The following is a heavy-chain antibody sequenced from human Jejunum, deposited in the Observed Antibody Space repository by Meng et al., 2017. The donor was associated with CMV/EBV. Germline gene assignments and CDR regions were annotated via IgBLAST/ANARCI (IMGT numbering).Heavy chain of an antibody. J-gene: IGHJ4*01. CDR2: INTDGSTI. CDR1: GFTFSSYW. CDR3: ARAGSYRFDY. Sequence: EGQLGESGGGLVQPGGPLRLSCAASGFTFSSYWIHWVRQAPGKGLVWVSRINTDGSTINYADSVKGRFTISRDDAKNTLYLQMNSLTAEDTAVYYCARAGSYRFDYWGHGTLVTVSS. D-gene: IGHD3-10*01. V-gene: IGHV3-74*01.